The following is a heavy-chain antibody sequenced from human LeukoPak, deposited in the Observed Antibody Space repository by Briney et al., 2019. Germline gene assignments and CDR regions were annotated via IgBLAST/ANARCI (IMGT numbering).Heavy chain of an antibody. J-gene: IGHJ4*02. V-gene: IGHV4-31*09. CDR1: GGSISSGGSY. D-gene: IGHD3-22*01. CDR3: GLDSSGYYYATSDY. CDR2: IYYSGST. Sequence: SQTLSLTCTVSGGSISSGGSYWSWIRQHPGKGLEWIGYIYYSGSTFYNPSLKSRVTISLDTSKNQFSLKLSSVTAADTAVYYCGLDSSGYYYATSDYWGQGTLVTVSS.